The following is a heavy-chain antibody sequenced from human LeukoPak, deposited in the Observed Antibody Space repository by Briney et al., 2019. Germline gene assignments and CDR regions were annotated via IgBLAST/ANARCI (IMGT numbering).Heavy chain of an antibody. Sequence: PGGALRLSCAASGFTFSSYEMNWVRQAPWKGLEGVAYISSSGSTIYYADSVRGRFTIPIYNAKNSLYLQMKSLRAGNTAVFYCARTIEMATISYFDYWGQGTLVTVSS. D-gene: IGHD5-24*01. J-gene: IGHJ4*02. CDR1: GFTFSSYE. CDR3: ARTIEMATISYFDY. CDR2: ISSSGSTI. V-gene: IGHV3-48*03.